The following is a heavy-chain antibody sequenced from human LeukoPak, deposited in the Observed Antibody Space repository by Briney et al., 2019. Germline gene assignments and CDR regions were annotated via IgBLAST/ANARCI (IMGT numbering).Heavy chain of an antibody. CDR3: ATIGDRRTGELYRIDY. Sequence: PGRSLRLSCAASGFTFSKYAMHWVRQAPGKGLEWVAAVSYDGSNKYYADSVKGRFTISRDNSKNTLYLQMNSLRAGDAAIYYCATIGDRRTGELYRIDYWGQGTLVTVSS. CDR1: GFTFSKYA. CDR2: VSYDGSNK. J-gene: IGHJ4*02. V-gene: IGHV3-30-3*01. D-gene: IGHD7-27*01.